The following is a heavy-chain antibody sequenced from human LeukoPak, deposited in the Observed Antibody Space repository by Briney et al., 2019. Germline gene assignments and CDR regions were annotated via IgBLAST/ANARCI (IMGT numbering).Heavy chain of an antibody. D-gene: IGHD2-21*02. CDR3: ARTRGGDSFDY. CDR2: IYPGDADT. Sequence: GESLKISCKGSGYSFSTYWTGWVRQMPGKGLEWMGIIYPGDADTRYSPSFQGQVSISADKFISTAYLQWSSLKASDTVVYYCARTRGGDSFDYWGQGTLVAVSS. V-gene: IGHV5-51*01. CDR1: GYSFSTYW. J-gene: IGHJ4*02.